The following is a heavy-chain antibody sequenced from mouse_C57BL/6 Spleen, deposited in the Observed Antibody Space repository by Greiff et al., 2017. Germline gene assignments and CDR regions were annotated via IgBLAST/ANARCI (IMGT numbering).Heavy chain of an antibody. CDR1: GYAFSSSW. CDR2: IYPGDGDT. V-gene: IGHV1-82*01. D-gene: IGHD1-1*01. CDR3: ARSTTVVASFDY. J-gene: IGHJ2*01. Sequence: VQLQQSGPELVKPGASVKISCTASGYAFSSSWLNWVKQRPGKGLEWIGRIYPGDGDTNSNGKFKGKATLTADNSSSTADMQLSSLTSEDSAVYFCARSTTVVASFDYWGQGTTLTVSS.